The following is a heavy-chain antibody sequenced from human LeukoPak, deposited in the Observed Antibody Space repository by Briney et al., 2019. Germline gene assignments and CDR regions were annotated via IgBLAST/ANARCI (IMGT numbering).Heavy chain of an antibody. Sequence: GGSLRLSCAASGFTVRSNYMSWVRQAPGKGLEWVSVIYSGGSTYYADSVKGRFTISRDNSKNTLYLQMNSLRAEDTAVYYCARHYSSSWHLDYWGQGTLVTVSS. CDR3: ARHYSSSWHLDY. J-gene: IGHJ4*02. V-gene: IGHV3-53*01. D-gene: IGHD6-13*01. CDR2: IYSGGST. CDR1: GFTVRSNY.